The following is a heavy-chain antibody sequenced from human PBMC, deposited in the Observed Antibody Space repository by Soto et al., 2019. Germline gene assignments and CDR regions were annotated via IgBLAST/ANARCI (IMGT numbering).Heavy chain of an antibody. Sequence: QVQLQESGPGLVKPSQTLSLTCTVSGGSISSGDYYWSWIRQPPGKGLEWIGYIYYSGSTYYNPSLKSRVTISVDTAKNQFSLKLSSVTAADTAVYYCASMTTVTPSPPGGYAEYRQHWGQGTLVTVSS. D-gene: IGHD4-17*01. V-gene: IGHV4-30-4*01. J-gene: IGHJ1*01. CDR1: GGSISSGDYY. CDR3: ASMTTVTPSPPGGYAEYRQH. CDR2: IYYSGST.